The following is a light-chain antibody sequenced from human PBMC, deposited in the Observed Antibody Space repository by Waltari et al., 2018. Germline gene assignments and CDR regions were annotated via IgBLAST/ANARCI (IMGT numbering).Light chain of an antibody. CDR2: AAS. J-gene: IGKJ3*01. CDR1: QGISSD. CDR3: QQYYSYPFT. Sequence: AMRMTQSPSSFSASTGDRVTITCRASQGISSDLAWYQQKPGKAPKLLIYAASTLQSGVPSRFSGSGSGTDFTLTISWLQSEDFATYYCQQYYSYPFTFGPGTKVDIK. V-gene: IGKV1-8*01.